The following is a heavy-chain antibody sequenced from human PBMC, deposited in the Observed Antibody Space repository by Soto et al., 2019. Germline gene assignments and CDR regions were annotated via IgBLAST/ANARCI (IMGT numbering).Heavy chain of an antibody. Sequence: SGPTLVNPTETLTLTCTVSGFSLSNARMGVSWIRQPPGKALEWLAHIFSNDEKSYSTSLKSRLTISKDTSKSQVVLTMTNMDPVDTATYYCARSSTALRFLPAGLGWFDPWGQGTLVTVSS. V-gene: IGHV2-26*01. CDR2: IFSNDEK. CDR3: ARSSTALRFLPAGLGWFDP. CDR1: GFSLSNARMG. J-gene: IGHJ5*02. D-gene: IGHD3-3*01.